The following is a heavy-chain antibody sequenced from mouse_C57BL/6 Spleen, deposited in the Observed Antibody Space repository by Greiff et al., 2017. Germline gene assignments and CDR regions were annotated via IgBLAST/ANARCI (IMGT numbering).Heavy chain of an antibody. CDR2: IYPSDSET. CDR1: GYTFTSYW. J-gene: IGHJ2*01. D-gene: IGHD2-14*01. Sequence: QVQLQQPGAELVRPGSSVKLSCKASGYTFTSYWMGWVKQRPGQGLEWIGNIYPSDSETHYNQKFKDKATLTVDKSSSTANMQLSSLTSEDSAVYYCAREEIGYFDYWGQGTTLTVSS. V-gene: IGHV1-61*01. CDR3: AREEIGYFDY.